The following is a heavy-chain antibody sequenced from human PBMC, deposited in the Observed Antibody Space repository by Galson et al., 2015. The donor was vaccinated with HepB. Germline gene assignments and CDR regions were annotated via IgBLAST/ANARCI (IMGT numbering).Heavy chain of an antibody. CDR3: AREQGKIPGLGRGAFDI. CDR2: IYSGGST. Sequence: SLRLSCAASGFTFSSYAMSWVRQAPGKGLEWVSVIYSGGSTYYADSVKGRFTISRDNSKNTLYLQMNSLRAEDTAVYYCAREQGKIPGLGRGAFDIWGQGTMVTVSS. CDR1: GFTFSSYA. J-gene: IGHJ3*02. V-gene: IGHV3-53*01. D-gene: IGHD2-21*01.